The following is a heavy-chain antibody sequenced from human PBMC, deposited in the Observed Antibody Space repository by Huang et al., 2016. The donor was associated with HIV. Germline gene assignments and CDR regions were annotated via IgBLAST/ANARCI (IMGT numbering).Heavy chain of an antibody. CDR1: GGSIRSDNYY. CDR2: IYFGGST. D-gene: IGHD3-10*01. CDR3: ARLPGSITMIRGVITDPY. J-gene: IGHJ4*02. Sequence: QLQLQESGPGLVKHSETLSLTCTVSGGSIRSDNYYWGWIRQPPGKGLEWIGSIYFGGSTYYSPSLKSRVTITVDTSKNQFSLKMRSVTAADTAVYYCARLPGSITMIRGVITDPYWGQGTLVTVSS. V-gene: IGHV4-39*01.